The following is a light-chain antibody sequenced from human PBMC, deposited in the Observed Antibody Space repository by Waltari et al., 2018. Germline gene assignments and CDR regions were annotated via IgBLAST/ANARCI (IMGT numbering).Light chain of an antibody. V-gene: IGKV3-11*01. CDR2: DAS. CDR3: HQRSNWPPMHT. CDR1: QSVGRY. J-gene: IGKJ2*01. Sequence: EIVLTQSPATLSLSPGERATLSCRASQSVGRYLAWYQQKPGQAPRRLIYDASDRATGIPARFSATGSGTEFTLTISSLEAEDFAVYYCHQRSNWPPMHTFGQGTKLEIK.